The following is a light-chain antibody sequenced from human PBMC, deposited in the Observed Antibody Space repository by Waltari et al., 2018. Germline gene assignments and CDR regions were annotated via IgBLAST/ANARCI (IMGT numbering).Light chain of an antibody. J-gene: IGKJ2*02. CDR2: AAS. CDR3: QQSYSILWT. CDR1: QSISSY. Sequence: DIQMTQSPSSLSASVGDRVTITCRASQSISSYLNWYQQKPGKAPKLLIYAASSLQSGVPSRFSGSGSGTDFTITISSLEPEDFATYYCQQSYSILWTFGQGTKLEIK. V-gene: IGKV1-39*01.